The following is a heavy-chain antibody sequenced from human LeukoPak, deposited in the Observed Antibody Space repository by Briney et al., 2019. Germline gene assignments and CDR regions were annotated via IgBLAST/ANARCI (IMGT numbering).Heavy chain of an antibody. J-gene: IGHJ6*03. D-gene: IGHD3-22*01. CDR3: ARIYDSSGYYYYYYYMDV. V-gene: IGHV4-39*01. CDR1: GGSISSSSYY. CDR2: IYYSGST. Sequence: PSETLSLTCTVSGGSISSSSYYWGWIRQPPGKGLEWIGSIYYSGSTYYNPSLKSRVTISVDTPKNQFSLKLSSVTAADTAVYYCARIYDSSGYYYYYYYMDVWGKGTTVTISS.